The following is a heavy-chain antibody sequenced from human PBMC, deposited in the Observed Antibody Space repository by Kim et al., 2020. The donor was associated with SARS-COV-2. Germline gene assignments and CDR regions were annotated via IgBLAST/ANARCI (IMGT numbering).Heavy chain of an antibody. J-gene: IGHJ6*02. CDR2: TYYRSKWYN. D-gene: IGHD3-10*01. CDR3: ARTFLRYGSGSYYNGGMDV. CDR1: GDSVSSNSAA. Sequence: SQTLSLTCAISGDSVSSNSAAWNWIRQSPSRGLEWLGRTYYRSKWYNDYAVSVKSRITINPDTSKNQFSLQLNSVTPEDTAVYYCARTFLRYGSGSYYNGGMDVWGQGTTVTVSS. V-gene: IGHV6-1*01.